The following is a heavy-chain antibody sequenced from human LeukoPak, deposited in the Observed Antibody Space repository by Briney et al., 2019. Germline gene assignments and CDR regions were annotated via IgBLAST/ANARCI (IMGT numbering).Heavy chain of an antibody. Sequence: TSVKVSCKASGFTFTSSAMQWVRQARGQRLEWIGWIVVGSGNTNYAQKFQERVTITRDMSTSTAYMELSSLRSEDTAVYYCAALNRVRGVIIWDYWGQGTLVTVSS. V-gene: IGHV1-58*02. CDR1: GFTFTSSA. J-gene: IGHJ4*02. D-gene: IGHD3-10*01. CDR3: AALNRVRGVIIWDY. CDR2: IVVGSGNT.